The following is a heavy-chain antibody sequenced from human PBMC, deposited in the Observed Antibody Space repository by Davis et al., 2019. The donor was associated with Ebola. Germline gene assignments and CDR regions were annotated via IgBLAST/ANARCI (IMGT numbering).Heavy chain of an antibody. CDR3: VRDFFEFSSSSFSDY. Sequence: GGSLRLSCAASGFTFSSYGMHWVRQAPGKGLEWVAVISYDGSNKYYADSVKGRFTISRDNSKNMLYLQMNSLRPDDTAVYYCVRDFFEFSSSSFSDYWGQGTLVTVSS. CDR2: ISYDGSNK. D-gene: IGHD6-6*01. CDR1: GFTFSSYG. J-gene: IGHJ4*02. V-gene: IGHV3-30*03.